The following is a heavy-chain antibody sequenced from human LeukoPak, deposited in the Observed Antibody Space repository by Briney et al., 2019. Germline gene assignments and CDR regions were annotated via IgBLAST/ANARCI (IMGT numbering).Heavy chain of an antibody. CDR2: IIPILGIA. Sequence: SVKVSCKASGGTFSSYAISWVRQAPGQGLEWMGRIIPILGIANYAQKFQGRVTITADKSTSTAYMELSSLRSEDTAVYYCAREVQGSSWPYFDYWGQGTLVTVSS. V-gene: IGHV1-69*04. D-gene: IGHD6-13*01. J-gene: IGHJ4*02. CDR3: AREVQGSSWPYFDY. CDR1: GGTFSSYA.